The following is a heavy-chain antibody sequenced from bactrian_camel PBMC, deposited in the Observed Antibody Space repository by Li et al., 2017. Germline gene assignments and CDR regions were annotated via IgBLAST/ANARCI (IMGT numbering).Heavy chain of an antibody. CDR2: VASAGSNS. CDR1: GFPFSNHD. D-gene: IGHD2*01. V-gene: IGHV3S40*01. CDR3: APVGGLIYSH. J-gene: IGHJ4*01. Sequence: VQLVESGGGLVQFGGSLRLSCAASGFPFSNHDIAWVRQAPGKGLEWVSRVASAGSNSYYADSVKGRFTITRDNAENTVYLQMNSLKSEDTALYYCAPVGGLIYSHWGQGTQVTVS.